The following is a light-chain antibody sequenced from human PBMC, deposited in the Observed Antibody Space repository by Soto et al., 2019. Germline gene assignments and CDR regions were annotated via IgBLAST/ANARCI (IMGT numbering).Light chain of an antibody. CDR3: CSYATGSVYV. J-gene: IGLJ1*01. Sequence: QSVLTQPASVSGSPGESITISCTGTSSDVGGRDWVSWYQQHPGKTPKLMIYDVSLRPSGISNRFSGSKSGNTASLTISGLQAVDEADYFCCSYATGSVYVFGSGTKVTVL. CDR1: SSDVGGRDW. CDR2: DVS. V-gene: IGLV2-14*03.